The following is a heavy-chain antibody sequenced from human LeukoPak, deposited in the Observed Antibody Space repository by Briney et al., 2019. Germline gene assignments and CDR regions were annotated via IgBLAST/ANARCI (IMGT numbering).Heavy chain of an antibody. D-gene: IGHD6-13*01. CDR1: A. CDR2: ISGSGGST. CDR3: AKDRSSSWYYFDY. Sequence: AMSWVRQAPGKXLEGVSAISGSGGSTYYADSVKGRFTISRDNSKNTLYLQMNSLRAEDTAVYYCAKDRSSSWYYFDYWGQGTLVTVSS. V-gene: IGHV3-23*01. J-gene: IGHJ4*02.